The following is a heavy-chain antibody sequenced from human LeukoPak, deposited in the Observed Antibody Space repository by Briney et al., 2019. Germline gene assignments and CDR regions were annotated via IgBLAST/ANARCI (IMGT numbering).Heavy chain of an antibody. Sequence: SETLSLTCTVSGYSISSGYYWGWIRQPPGKGLEWIGSIYHSGSTYYNPSLKSRVTISVDTSKNQFSLKLSSVTAADTAVYYCARGKPAAGYSSGSYPDYWGQGTLVTVSS. D-gene: IGHD3-10*01. CDR3: ARGKPAAGYSSGSYPDY. V-gene: IGHV4-38-2*02. CDR2: IYHSGST. CDR1: GYSISSGYY. J-gene: IGHJ4*02.